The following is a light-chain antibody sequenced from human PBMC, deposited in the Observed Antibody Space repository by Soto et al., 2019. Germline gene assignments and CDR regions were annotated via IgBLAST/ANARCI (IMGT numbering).Light chain of an antibody. CDR3: CSYAGSNNLI. J-gene: IGLJ1*01. Sequence: QSVLTQPPSASGSPGQSVTISCTGTSSDIGVYNYVSWYQQYPGKAPKLMIFEVSKRPSGVPDRFSGSKSGNTASLTVSGLQAEDEADYYCCSYAGSNNLIFGTGTKVTVL. CDR2: EVS. V-gene: IGLV2-8*01. CDR1: SSDIGVYNY.